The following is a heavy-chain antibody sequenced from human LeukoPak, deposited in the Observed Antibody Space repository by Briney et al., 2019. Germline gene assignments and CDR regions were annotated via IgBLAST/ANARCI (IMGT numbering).Heavy chain of an antibody. CDR3: TTDFWSGYAYYYYMDV. CDR1: GFTFSNAW. D-gene: IGHD3-3*01. J-gene: IGHJ6*03. CDR2: IKSKTDGGTT. V-gene: IGHV3-15*01. Sequence: PGGSLRLSCAASGFTFSNAWMSWVRQAPGKGLEWVGRIKSKTDGGTTDYAAPVKGRFTISRDDSKNTLYLQMNSLKTEDTAVYYCTTDFWSGYAYYYYMDVWGKGNTVTVSS.